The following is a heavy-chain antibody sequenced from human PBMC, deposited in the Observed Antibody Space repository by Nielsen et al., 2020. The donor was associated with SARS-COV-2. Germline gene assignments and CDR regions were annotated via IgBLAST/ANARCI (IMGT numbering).Heavy chain of an antibody. CDR2: FYYSGRT. J-gene: IGHJ5*02. Sequence: SETLSLTCTVSGGSVSSSSSYWTWIRQTPGNGLEWIGYFYYSGRTDYNPSLKNRVTISIDTSQNQFSLKLSSVTAADTAVYYCARQDIVLMVYETRFDPWGQGTLVTVSS. D-gene: IGHD2-8*01. CDR3: ARQDIVLMVYETRFDP. V-gene: IGHV4-61*01. CDR1: GGSVSSSSSY.